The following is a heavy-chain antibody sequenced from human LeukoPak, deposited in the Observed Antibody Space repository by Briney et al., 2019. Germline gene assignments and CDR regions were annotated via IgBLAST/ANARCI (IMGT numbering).Heavy chain of an antibody. CDR2: ICPGDSDT. V-gene: IGHV5-51*01. D-gene: IGHD3-10*01. CDR1: GYSFTSYW. Sequence: GESLKISCKGSGYSFTSYWIGWVRQMPGKGLEWMGIICPGDSDTRYSPSFQGQVTISADKSISTAYLQWSSLKASDTAMYYCARGIVRGVISPWFDPWGQGTLVTVSS. CDR3: ARGIVRGVISPWFDP. J-gene: IGHJ5*02.